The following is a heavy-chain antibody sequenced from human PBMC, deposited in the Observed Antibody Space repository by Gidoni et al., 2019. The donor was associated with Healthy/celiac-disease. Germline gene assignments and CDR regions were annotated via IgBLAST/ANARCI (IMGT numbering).Heavy chain of an antibody. CDR3: ARVDEGYCGGDCYPAGFDY. J-gene: IGHJ4*02. Sequence: QVQLQESGPGLVKPSETLSLTCTVSGGSISSYYWSWIRQPPGKGLEWIGYIYYSGSTNYNPSLKSRVTISVDTSKNQFSLKLSSVTAADTAVYYCARVDEGYCGGDCYPAGFDYWGQGTLVTVSS. CDR1: GGSISSYY. D-gene: IGHD2-21*02. CDR2: IYYSGST. V-gene: IGHV4-59*01.